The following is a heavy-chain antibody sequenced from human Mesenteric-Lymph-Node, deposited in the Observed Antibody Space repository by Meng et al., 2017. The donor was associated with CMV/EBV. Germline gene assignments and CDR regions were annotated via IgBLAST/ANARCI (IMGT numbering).Heavy chain of an antibody. CDR2: IWYDGSNE. J-gene: IGHJ4*02. V-gene: IGHV3-33*01. CDR1: GFSFSSYG. D-gene: IGHD2-2*02. Sequence: GESLKISCAASGFSFSSYGMHWVRQAPGKGLEWVAVIWYDGSNEYYADSVKGRFTISRDNAKNSLYLQMNSLRAEDTAVYYCARDLSQGQLLYYYFDYWGQGTLVTVSS. CDR3: ARDLSQGQLLYYYFDY.